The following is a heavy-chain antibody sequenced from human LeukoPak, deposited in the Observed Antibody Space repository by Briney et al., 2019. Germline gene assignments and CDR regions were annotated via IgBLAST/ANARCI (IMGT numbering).Heavy chain of an antibody. CDR2: IIPIFGTA. CDR1: GYTFTSYA. J-gene: IGHJ2*01. CDR3: ARSDEEYQLNYWYFDL. D-gene: IGHD2-2*01. V-gene: IGHV1-69*05. Sequence: SVKVSCKASGYTFTSYAMNWVRQAPGQGLEWMGGIIPIFGTANYAQKFQGRVTITTDESTSTAYMELSSLRSEDTAVYYCARSDEEYQLNYWYFDLWGRGTLVTVSS.